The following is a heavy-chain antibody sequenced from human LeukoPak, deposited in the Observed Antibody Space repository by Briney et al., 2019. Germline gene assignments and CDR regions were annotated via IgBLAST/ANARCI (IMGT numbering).Heavy chain of an antibody. Sequence: GGSLRLSCAASGFSFSTYVMTWVRQAPGKGLEWVSTISAAGDSTYYSDSVKGRFTVSRDNSKSALFLQMNSLRAEDTAVYYCAKMRYSGYGDFDYWGQGTLVTVSS. D-gene: IGHD5-12*01. J-gene: IGHJ4*02. CDR2: ISAAGDST. CDR3: AKMRYSGYGDFDY. V-gene: IGHV3-23*01. CDR1: GFSFSTYV.